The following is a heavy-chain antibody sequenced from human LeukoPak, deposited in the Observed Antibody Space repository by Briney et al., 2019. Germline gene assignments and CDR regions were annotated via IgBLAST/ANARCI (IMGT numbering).Heavy chain of an antibody. D-gene: IGHD3-10*01. CDR3: ARFGITVVRGGKYYFDY. J-gene: IGHJ4*02. Sequence: KPSETLSLTCTVSGGSISNYYGSWIRQPPGKGLECIGHIYYSGATKYNPSLKSRITISRDTSKNQFSLMLSSVTAADTAVYYCARFGITVVRGGKYYFDYWGQGTLATVSS. V-gene: IGHV4-59*08. CDR2: IYYSGAT. CDR1: GGSISNYY.